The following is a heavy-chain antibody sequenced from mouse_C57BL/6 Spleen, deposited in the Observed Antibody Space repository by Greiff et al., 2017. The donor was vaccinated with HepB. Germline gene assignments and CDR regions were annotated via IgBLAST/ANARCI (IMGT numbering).Heavy chain of an antibody. V-gene: IGHV5-17*01. J-gene: IGHJ4*01. CDR1: GFTFSDYG. CDR3: ARPDYYYAMDY. CDR2: ISSGSSTI. Sequence: EVQGVESGGGLVKPGGSLKLSCAASGFTFSDYGMHWVRQAPEKGLEWVAYISSGSSTIYYADTVKGRFTISRDTAKNTLFLQMTSLRSEDTAMYYCARPDYYYAMDYWGQGTSVTVSS.